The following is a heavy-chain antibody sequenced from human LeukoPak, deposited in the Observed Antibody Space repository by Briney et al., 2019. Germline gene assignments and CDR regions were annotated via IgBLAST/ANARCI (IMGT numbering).Heavy chain of an antibody. D-gene: IGHD6-13*01. CDR2: IYTSGST. V-gene: IGHV4-61*08. Sequence: SETLSLTCTVSGGSIDSGDYYWSWIRQPPGKGLEWIGYIYTSGSTNYNPSLKSRVTISVDTSKNQFSLKLSSVTAADTAVYYCARRASSSWYEAYWFDPWGQGTLVTVSS. CDR1: GGSIDSGDYY. J-gene: IGHJ5*02. CDR3: ARRASSSWYEAYWFDP.